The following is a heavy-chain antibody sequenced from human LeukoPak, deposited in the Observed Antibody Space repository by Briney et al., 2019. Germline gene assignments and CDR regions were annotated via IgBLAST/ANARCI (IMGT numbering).Heavy chain of an antibody. CDR2: ISGSGGST. J-gene: IGHJ6*03. CDR1: GFTFSSYA. D-gene: IGHD3-3*01. Sequence: PGGSLRLSCAASGFTFSSYAMSWVRQAPGKGLEWVSAISGSGGSTYYADSVKGRFTISGDNSKNTLYLQMNSLRAEDTAVYYCAKGIDFWSGYYTSYYYYYMDVWGKGTTVTVSS. CDR3: AKGIDFWSGYYTSYYYYYMDV. V-gene: IGHV3-23*01.